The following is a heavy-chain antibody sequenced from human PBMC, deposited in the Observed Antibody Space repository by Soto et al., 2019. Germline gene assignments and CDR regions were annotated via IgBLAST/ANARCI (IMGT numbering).Heavy chain of an antibody. CDR1: GYTFTSYA. V-gene: IGHV1-3*01. D-gene: IGHD3-10*01. Sequence: ASVKVSCKASGYTFTSYAMHWVRQAPGQRLEWMGWINAGNGNTKYSQKFQGRVTITRDTSASTAYMELRSLRSDDTAVYYCARADYYGSGSYPHWGQGTLVTVSS. CDR2: INAGNGNT. J-gene: IGHJ4*02. CDR3: ARADYYGSGSYPH.